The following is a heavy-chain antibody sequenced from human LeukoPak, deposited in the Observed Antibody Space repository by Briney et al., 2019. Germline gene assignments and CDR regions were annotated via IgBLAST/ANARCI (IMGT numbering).Heavy chain of an antibody. CDR2: INHSGST. V-gene: IGHV4-34*01. D-gene: IGHD4-17*01. Sequence: PSETLSLTCAVYGGSFSGYYWSWIRQPPGKGLEWIGEINHSGSTNYNPSLKSRVTISVDTSKNQFSLKLSSVTAADTAVYYCARIVSTTVNWFDPWGQGTLVTVSS. CDR3: ARIVSTTVNWFDP. CDR1: GGSFSGYY. J-gene: IGHJ5*02.